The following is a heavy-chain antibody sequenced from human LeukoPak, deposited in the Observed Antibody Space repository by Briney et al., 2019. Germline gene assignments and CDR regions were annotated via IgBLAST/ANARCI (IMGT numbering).Heavy chain of an antibody. D-gene: IGHD4-11*01. V-gene: IGHV3-23*01. CDR2: ISGSGGST. Sequence: GGSLRLSCAASGFTFSSYAMSWVRQAPGKGLEWVSAISGSGGSTYYADSVKGRFTISRDNSKNTLCLQMNSLRAEDTAVYYCAKYTTVATAWFDYSGQATLVTVSS. CDR1: GFTFSSYA. J-gene: IGHJ4*02. CDR3: AKYTTVATAWFDY.